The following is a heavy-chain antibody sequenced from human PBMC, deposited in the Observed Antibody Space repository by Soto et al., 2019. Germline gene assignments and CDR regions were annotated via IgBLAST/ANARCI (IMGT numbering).Heavy chain of an antibody. V-gene: IGHV1-2*04. D-gene: IGHD6-19*01. CDR3: ARDHDSSGCGQL. J-gene: IGHJ1*01. CDR2: INPNSGGT. CDR1: GYTFTGYY. Sequence: ASVKVSCKASGYTFTGYYMHWVRQAPRQGLKWMGWINPNSGGTNYAQKFQGWVTMTRDTSISTAYMELSRLRSDDTAVYYCARDHDSSGCGQLWGQGTLVTVSS.